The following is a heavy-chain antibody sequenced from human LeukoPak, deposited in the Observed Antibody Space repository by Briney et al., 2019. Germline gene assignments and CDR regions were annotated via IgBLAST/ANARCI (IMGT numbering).Heavy chain of an antibody. Sequence: ASVKVSCKASGYTFTCYYMHWVRQAPGQGLEWMGWINPNSGGTNYAQKFQGWVTMTRDTSISTAYMELNRLRSDDTAVYYCARDLSREYSGFTDYWGQGTLVTVSS. V-gene: IGHV1-2*04. CDR2: INPNSGGT. CDR3: ARDLSREYSGFTDY. CDR1: GYTFTCYY. D-gene: IGHD5-12*01. J-gene: IGHJ4*02.